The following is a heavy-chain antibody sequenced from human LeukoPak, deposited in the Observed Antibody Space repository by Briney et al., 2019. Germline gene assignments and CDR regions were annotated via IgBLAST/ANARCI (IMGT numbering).Heavy chain of an antibody. J-gene: IGHJ4*02. CDR2: IYHSGIT. CDR3: ARGVFSDY. V-gene: IGHV4-38-2*02. CDR1: SYSISSGYY. D-gene: IGHD6-13*01. Sequence: SETLSLTCTVSSYSISSGYYWGWIRQPPGKGLEWIGSIYHSGITSYNPSLKSRVTISVDTSKNQFSLNLSSVTAADTAVYYCARGVFSDYWGQGTLVTVSS.